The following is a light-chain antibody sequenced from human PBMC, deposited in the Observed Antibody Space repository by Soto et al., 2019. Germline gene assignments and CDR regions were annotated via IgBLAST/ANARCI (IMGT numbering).Light chain of an antibody. CDR3: HQRSTWPPLS. J-gene: IGKJ4*01. CDR1: QRVGSY. Sequence: EIVVTQSPATLSLSPGERATLSCRTSQRVGSYLSWYQKKPGNAPSRLIYDASNRATGIPARFSGSGSGRDFTLTISSLVPEDFAVYYCHQRSTWPPLSFGGGTQVEIK. CDR2: DAS. V-gene: IGKV3-11*02.